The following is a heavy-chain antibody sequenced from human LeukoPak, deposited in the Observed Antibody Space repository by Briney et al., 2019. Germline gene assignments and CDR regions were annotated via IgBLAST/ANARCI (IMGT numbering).Heavy chain of an antibody. V-gene: IGHV4-4*07. J-gene: IGHJ4*02. CDR1: GGSISSYY. Sequence: SSETLSLTCTVSGGSISSYYWSWIRQPPGKGLEWIGGIYTSGSTNYNPSLKSRVTMSVDTSKNQSSLKLSAVTAADTAVYYCARARPHSTFFDYWGGGTLVTVSS. CDR2: IYTSGST. CDR3: ARARPHSTFFDY. D-gene: IGHD2-2*01.